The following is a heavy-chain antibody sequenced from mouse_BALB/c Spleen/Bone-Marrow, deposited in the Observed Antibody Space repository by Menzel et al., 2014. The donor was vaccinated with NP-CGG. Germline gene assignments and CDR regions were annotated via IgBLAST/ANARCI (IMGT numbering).Heavy chain of an antibody. CDR2: IYPGSGST. CDR3: ARCGGLRDFDY. V-gene: IGHV1-81*01. D-gene: IGHD2-4*01. Sequence: QVQLQQSGPELVKPGASVKMSCKASGYTFTDYVISWVKQRTGQGLEWIGEIYPGSGSTYYNEKFKGKATLTADKSSNTAYMQLSSLTSGDSAVYFCARCGGLRDFDYWGQGTTLTVSS. J-gene: IGHJ2*01. CDR1: GYTFTDYV.